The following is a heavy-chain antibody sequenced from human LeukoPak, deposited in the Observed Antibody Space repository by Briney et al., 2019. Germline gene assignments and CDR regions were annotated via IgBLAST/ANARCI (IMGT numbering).Heavy chain of an antibody. Sequence: PGGSLRLSCAGSGFPFSSYPISWVRQPPGKGLEWVSAITASGDSTYSADSVKGRFTISRDNSRNTLFLEMSSLRAEDTAVYYCAKDFPYCSNGVCYSADAFDIWGQGTLVTVSS. V-gene: IGHV3-23*01. CDR2: ITASGDST. CDR3: AKDFPYCSNGVCYSADAFDI. D-gene: IGHD2-8*01. CDR1: GFPFSSYP. J-gene: IGHJ3*02.